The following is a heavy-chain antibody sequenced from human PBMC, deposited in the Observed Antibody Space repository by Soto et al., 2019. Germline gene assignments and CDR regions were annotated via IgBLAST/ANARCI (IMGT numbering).Heavy chain of an antibody. D-gene: IGHD3-22*01. Sequence: EVQVVESGGGLVKPGGSLRLSCVFSGFTFSTYTMNWVRQAPGKGLEWVSSISAITNYKYSADSLKGRFTISRDNAKNSLYLQMNSLRAEDTAVYYCAGGSRDTSGYYDFEYWGQGTLVTVSS. CDR3: AGGSRDTSGYYDFEY. V-gene: IGHV3-21*01. CDR1: GFTFSTYT. CDR2: ISAITNYK. J-gene: IGHJ4*02.